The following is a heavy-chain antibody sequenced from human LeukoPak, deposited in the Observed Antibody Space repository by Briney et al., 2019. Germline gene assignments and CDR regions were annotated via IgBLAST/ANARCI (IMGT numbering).Heavy chain of an antibody. Sequence: KSGGSLRLSCAASGFTFSNAWMSWVRQAPGKGLEWVGRIISKTDGGTTDYAAPVKGRFTISRDDSKNTLYLQMNSLKTEDTAVYYCTTVAGTDYWGQGTLVTVSS. D-gene: IGHD6-19*01. CDR1: GFTFSNAW. V-gene: IGHV3-15*01. CDR2: IISKTDGGTT. CDR3: TTVAGTDY. J-gene: IGHJ4*02.